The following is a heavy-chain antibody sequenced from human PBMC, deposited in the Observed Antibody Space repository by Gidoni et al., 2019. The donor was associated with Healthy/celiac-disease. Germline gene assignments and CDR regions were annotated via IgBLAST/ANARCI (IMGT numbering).Heavy chain of an antibody. Sequence: QVQLQQWGAGLLKPSETLSLTCADYGGSFSGYYWSWIRQPPGKGLEWIGEINHSGSTNYNPSLKSRVTISVDTSKNQFSLKLSSVTAADTAVYYCARGRRDYYDSSGYLFDYWGQGTLVTVSS. V-gene: IGHV4-34*01. D-gene: IGHD3-22*01. J-gene: IGHJ4*02. CDR3: ARGRRDYYDSSGYLFDY. CDR2: INHSGST. CDR1: GGSFSGYY.